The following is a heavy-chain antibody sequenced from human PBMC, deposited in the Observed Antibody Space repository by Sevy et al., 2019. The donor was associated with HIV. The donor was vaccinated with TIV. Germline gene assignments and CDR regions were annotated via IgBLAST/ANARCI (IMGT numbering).Heavy chain of an antibody. Sequence: ASVKVSCKASGYYFTGYYVHWVRQAPGQGLEWMGWINPNGCGTNIGQKFHGRVTMSRDTSITTAYMELIRLRSNDTGVYYCARSVYGSGTYLNDYWGQGTLVTVSS. J-gene: IGHJ4*02. CDR2: INPNGCGT. D-gene: IGHD3-10*01. CDR1: GYYFTGYY. V-gene: IGHV1-2*02. CDR3: ARSVYGSGTYLNDY.